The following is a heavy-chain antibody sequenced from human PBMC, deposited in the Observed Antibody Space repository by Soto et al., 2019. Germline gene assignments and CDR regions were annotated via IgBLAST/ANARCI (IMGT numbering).Heavy chain of an antibody. J-gene: IGHJ4*02. CDR1: GFTFSSYG. Sequence: GGSLRLSCAASGFTFSSYGMHWVRQAPGKGLEWVAVIWYDGSNKYYADSVKGRFTISRDNSKNTLYLQMNSLRAEDTAVYYCARAPSSWLLDYWGQGTLVTVSS. D-gene: IGHD5-12*01. CDR2: IWYDGSNK. CDR3: ARAPSSWLLDY. V-gene: IGHV3-33*01.